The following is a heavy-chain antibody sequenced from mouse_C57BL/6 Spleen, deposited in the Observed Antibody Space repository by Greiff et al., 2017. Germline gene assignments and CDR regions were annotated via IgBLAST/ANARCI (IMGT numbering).Heavy chain of an antibody. J-gene: IGHJ2*01. CDR1: GYTFTSYW. CDR2: IDPSDSYT. CDR3: ARGRDYVDD. V-gene: IGHV1-50*01. Sequence: QVQLKQPGAELVKPGASVKLSCKASGYTFTSYWMQWVKQRPGQGLEWIGEIDPSDSYTNYNQKFKGKATLTVDTSSSTAYMQLSSLTSEDSAVYYCARGRDYVDDCGQGATLTVSS.